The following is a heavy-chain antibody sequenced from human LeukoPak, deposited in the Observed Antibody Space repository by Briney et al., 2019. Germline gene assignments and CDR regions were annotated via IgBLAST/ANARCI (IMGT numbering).Heavy chain of an antibody. CDR1: GFTVSTNY. Sequence: PGGSLRLSCAASGFTVSTNYMSWVRQAPGKGLEWVSVIYSGSNTYYADSVKGRFTISRDNSKNTLYLQMNSLRAEDTAVYYCARVRAGLTAFDYWGQGTLVTVSS. D-gene: IGHD4/OR15-4a*01. V-gene: IGHV3-53*01. CDR2: IYSGSNT. J-gene: IGHJ4*02. CDR3: ARVRAGLTAFDY.